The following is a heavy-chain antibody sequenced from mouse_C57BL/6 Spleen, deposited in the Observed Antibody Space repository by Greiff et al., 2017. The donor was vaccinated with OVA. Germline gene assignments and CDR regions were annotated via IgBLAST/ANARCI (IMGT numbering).Heavy chain of an antibody. CDR2: IYPRSGNT. Sequence: QVQLQQSGAELARPGASVKLSCKASGYTFTSYGISWVKQRTGQGLEWIGEIYPRSGNTYYNEKFKGKATLTADKSSSTAYMELRSLTSEDSAVYFCARKDYGSSDYYAMDYWGQGTSVTVSS. V-gene: IGHV1-81*01. D-gene: IGHD1-1*01. CDR3: ARKDYGSSDYYAMDY. J-gene: IGHJ4*01. CDR1: GYTFTSYG.